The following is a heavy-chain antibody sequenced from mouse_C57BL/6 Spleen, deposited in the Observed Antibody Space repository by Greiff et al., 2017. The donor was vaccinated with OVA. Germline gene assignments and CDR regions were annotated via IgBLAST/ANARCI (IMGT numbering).Heavy chain of an antibody. CDR1: GYTFTSYW. CDR2: IHPNSGST. J-gene: IGHJ2*01. V-gene: IGHV1-64*01. Sequence: QVQLQQPGAELVKPGASVKLSCKASGYTFTSYWMHWVKQRPGQGLEWIGMIHPNSGSTNYNEKFKSKATLTVDKSSSTAYMQLSSLTSEDSAVYYCAREEAWDYGSSYYYWGQGTTLTVSS. D-gene: IGHD1-1*01. CDR3: AREEAWDYGSSYYY.